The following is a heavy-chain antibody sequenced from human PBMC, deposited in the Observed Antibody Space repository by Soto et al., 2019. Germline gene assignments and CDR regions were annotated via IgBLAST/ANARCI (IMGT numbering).Heavy chain of an antibody. CDR3: AKRGVDTFGLSY. CDR2: INTDGNST. D-gene: IGHD3-10*01. V-gene: IGHV3-74*01. J-gene: IGHJ4*02. CDR1: GFTFSSFW. Sequence: EVQLVESGGGLVQPGGSLRLSCAVSGFTFSSFWMHWVRQAPGEGLVWVSRINTDGNSTSYADSVKGRFTISRDNAKNTLYLQMNSLRVEDTATYYCAKRGVDTFGLSYWGQGTLVTVSS.